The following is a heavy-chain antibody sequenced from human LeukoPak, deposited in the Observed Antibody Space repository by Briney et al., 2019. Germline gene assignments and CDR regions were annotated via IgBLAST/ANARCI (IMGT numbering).Heavy chain of an antibody. V-gene: IGHV4-31*11. J-gene: IGHJ1*01. CDR3: ALGYCGGGSCYAREYFQH. CDR1: GGSFSGYY. D-gene: IGHD2-15*01. Sequence: SETLSLTCGVYGGSFSGYYWSWIRQHPGKGLEWIGYIYYSGSTYYNPSLKSRVTISVDTSKNQFSLKLSSVTAADTAVYYCALGYCGGGSCYAREYFQHWGQGTLVTVSS. CDR2: IYYSGST.